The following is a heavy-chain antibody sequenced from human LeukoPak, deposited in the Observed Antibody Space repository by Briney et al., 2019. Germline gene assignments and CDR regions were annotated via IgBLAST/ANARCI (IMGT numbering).Heavy chain of an antibody. CDR2: IVVGSGNT. J-gene: IGHJ4*02. CDR3: AAFFRRADYILDY. D-gene: IGHD4-11*01. Sequence: SVEVSCKASGFTFTSSAMQWVRQAREQRLEWIGWIVVGSGNTNYAQKFQERVTITRDMSTSTAYMELSSLRSEDTAVYYCAAFFRRADYILDYWGQGTLVTVSS. CDR1: GFTFTSSA. V-gene: IGHV1-58*02.